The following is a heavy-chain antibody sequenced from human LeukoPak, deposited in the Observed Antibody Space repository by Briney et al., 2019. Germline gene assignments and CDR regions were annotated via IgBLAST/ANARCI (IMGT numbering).Heavy chain of an antibody. CDR1: GYTSSSHH. V-gene: IGHV1-18*01. CDR2: ISAHNGNT. J-gene: IGHJ4*02. Sequence: ASVKVSCKASGYTSSSHHISWVRQAPGQGLEWMGWISAHNGNTDYARKLQGRVTMTTDTATSTAYMELRSLRSDDTAVYYCARDRSNYDSSGYRSDYWGQGTLVTVSS. D-gene: IGHD3-22*01. CDR3: ARDRSNYDSSGYRSDY.